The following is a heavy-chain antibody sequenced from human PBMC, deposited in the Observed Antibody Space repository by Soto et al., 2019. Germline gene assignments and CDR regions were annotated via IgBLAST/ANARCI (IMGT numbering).Heavy chain of an antibody. J-gene: IGHJ4*02. CDR1: GFTFSSYS. Sequence: PGGSLRLSCSASGFTFSSYSMNWVRQAPGKGLEWVSSISSSSSYIYYADSVKGRFTISRDNAKNSLYLQMNSLRAEDTAVYYCARDYCSGGSCYFLPSPLFDYWGQGTLVTVSS. CDR2: ISSSSSYI. D-gene: IGHD2-15*01. CDR3: ARDYCSGGSCYFLPSPLFDY. V-gene: IGHV3-21*01.